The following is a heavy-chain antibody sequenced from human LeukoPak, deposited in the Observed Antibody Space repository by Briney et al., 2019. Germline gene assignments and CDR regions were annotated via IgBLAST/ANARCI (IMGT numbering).Heavy chain of an antibody. V-gene: IGHV5-51*01. CDR1: GYIFTSYW. J-gene: IGHJ4*02. Sequence: PGEYLKIPCKGSGYIFTSYWYGWVRQMPGKGLEGMGSIYPHDSDTRYSPSFQGQVTISADKSNTTAYLQWSSLTASDTARYYCARRGGSYYGTYYFDYWGQGTLVTVSS. CDR3: ARRGGSYYGTYYFDY. CDR2: IYPHDSDT. D-gene: IGHD1-26*01.